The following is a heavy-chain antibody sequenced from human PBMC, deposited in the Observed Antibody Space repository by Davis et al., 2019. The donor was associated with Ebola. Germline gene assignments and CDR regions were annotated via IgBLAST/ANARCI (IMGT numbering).Heavy chain of an antibody. Sequence: GESLKISCAGSGFTFSTYAMTWVRQAPGKGLEWVSRISGSGGDPHYADSVKGRFTISRDNSKNTRYLQMNSLRAEDTAVFYCAKRATVKVAGANYYNAMDVWGKGTTVTV. J-gene: IGHJ6*04. V-gene: IGHV3-23*01. CDR3: AKRATVKVAGANYYNAMDV. CDR1: GFTFSTYA. CDR2: ISGSGGDP. D-gene: IGHD6-19*01.